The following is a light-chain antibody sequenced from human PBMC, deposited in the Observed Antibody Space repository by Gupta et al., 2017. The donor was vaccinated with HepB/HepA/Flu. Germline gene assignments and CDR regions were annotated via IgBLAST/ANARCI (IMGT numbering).Light chain of an antibody. J-gene: IGLJ2*01. V-gene: IGLV1-40*01. Sequence: QSVLTQPLSVSGAPGQRVTISCTGSSSNIGAGYDVHWYQQLPGTAPKLLIYGNSNRPSGVPDRFSGSKSGTSASLAITGLQAEYEAGYYCQSYDISLSAVVFGGGTKLTVL. CDR2: GNS. CDR3: QSYDISLSAVV. CDR1: SSNIGAGYD.